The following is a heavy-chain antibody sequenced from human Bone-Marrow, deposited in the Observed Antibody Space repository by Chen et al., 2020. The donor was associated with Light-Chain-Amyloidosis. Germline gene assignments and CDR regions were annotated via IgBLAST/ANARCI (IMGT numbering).Heavy chain of an antibody. CDR2: ISSSGSTI. CDR1: ESTFSSYE. J-gene: IGHJ4*02. V-gene: IGHV3-48*03. CDR3: ARAKTGYSSGWLMGVVPDY. D-gene: IGHD6-19*01. Sequence: EVQLVESGGGLVQPGGSLRLSCAASESTFSSYEMNWVRQAPGKGLEWVSYISSSGSTIYYADSVKGRFTISRDNAKNSLYLQMNSLRAEDTAVYYCARAKTGYSSGWLMGVVPDYWGQGTLVTVSS.